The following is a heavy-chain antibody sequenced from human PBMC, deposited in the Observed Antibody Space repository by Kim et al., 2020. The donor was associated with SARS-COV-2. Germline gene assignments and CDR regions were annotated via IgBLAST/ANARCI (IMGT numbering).Heavy chain of an antibody. CDR3: ARDSSDEELLTPHLDY. J-gene: IGHJ4*02. D-gene: IGHD1-26*01. CDR2: IIPILGIA. V-gene: IGHV1-69*04. Sequence: SVKVSCKASGGTFSSYAISWVRQAPGQGLEWMGRIIPILGIANYAQKFQGRVTITADKSTSTAYMELSSLRSEDTAVYYCARDSSDEELLTPHLDYWGQGTLVTVSS. CDR1: GGTFSSYA.